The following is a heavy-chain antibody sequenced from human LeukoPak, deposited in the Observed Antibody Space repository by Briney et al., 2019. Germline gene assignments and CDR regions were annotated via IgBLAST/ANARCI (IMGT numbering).Heavy chain of an antibody. CDR3: ARSAGIAVASLDY. D-gene: IGHD6-19*01. V-gene: IGHV4-39*07. CDR1: GGSISSSTYY. J-gene: IGHJ4*02. Sequence: PSETLSLTCTVSGGSISSSTYYWGWIRQPPGKGLEWIGTIYYSGSTYYNPSLQSRVTISVDTSKNQFSLKLSSVTAADTAVYYCARSAGIAVASLDYWGQGTLVTVSS. CDR2: IYYSGST.